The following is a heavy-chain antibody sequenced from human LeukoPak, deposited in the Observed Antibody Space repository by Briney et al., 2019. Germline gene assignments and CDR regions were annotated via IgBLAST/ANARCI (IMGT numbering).Heavy chain of an antibody. Sequence: GESLKISFKGSGYSFSTYWIGWVRQMPGKGLQWMGTIYPGDSDTTYSPSFQGQVTISADKSITTAYLQWSSLKASDTATYYCARRAYGAYHFDYWGQGILVTVSS. D-gene: IGHD4-17*01. CDR2: IYPGDSDT. J-gene: IGHJ4*02. CDR3: ARRAYGAYHFDY. CDR1: GYSFSTYW. V-gene: IGHV5-51*01.